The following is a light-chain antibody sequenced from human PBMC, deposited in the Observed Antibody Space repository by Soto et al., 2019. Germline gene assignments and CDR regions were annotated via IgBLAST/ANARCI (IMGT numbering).Light chain of an antibody. J-gene: IGLJ1*01. CDR2: DVT. Sequence: QSALTQPASVSGSPGQSISISCSGASSDVGKYKAVSWYQQYPGKAPKLVIFDVTKRPSGVPDRFSGSKSGNTASLTISGLQAEDEADYYCCSYAGSYTYVFGTGTKLTVL. V-gene: IGLV2-11*02. CDR3: CSYAGSYTYV. CDR1: SSDVGKYKA.